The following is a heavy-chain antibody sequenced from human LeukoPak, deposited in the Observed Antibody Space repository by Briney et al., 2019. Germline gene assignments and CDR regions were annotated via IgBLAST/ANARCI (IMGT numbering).Heavy chain of an antibody. Sequence: GGSLRLSCAASGFTFGDYAMHWVRQAPGKGLEWVSGISWNSGSIGYADSVEGRFTISRDNAKNSLYLQMNSLRAEDMALYYCAKDSGYSGYDYDAFDIWGQGTMVTVSS. CDR3: AKDSGYSGYDYDAFDI. CDR1: GFTFGDYA. D-gene: IGHD5-12*01. V-gene: IGHV3-9*03. J-gene: IGHJ3*02. CDR2: ISWNSGSI.